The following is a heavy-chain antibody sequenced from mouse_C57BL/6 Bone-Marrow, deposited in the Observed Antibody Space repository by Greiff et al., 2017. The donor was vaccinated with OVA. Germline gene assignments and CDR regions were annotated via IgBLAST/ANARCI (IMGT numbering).Heavy chain of an antibody. D-gene: IGHD2-3*01. CDR3: TTPMMVTTLRWYFDV. CDR2: IDPENGDT. V-gene: IGHV14-4*01. J-gene: IGHJ1*03. Sequence: VQLQQSGAELVRPGASVKLSCTASGFNIKDDYMHWVKQRAEQGLEWIGWIDPENGDTEYASKFQGKATITADTSSNTAYLQLSSLTSEDTAVYYCTTPMMVTTLRWYFDVWGTGTTVTVSS. CDR1: GFNIKDDY.